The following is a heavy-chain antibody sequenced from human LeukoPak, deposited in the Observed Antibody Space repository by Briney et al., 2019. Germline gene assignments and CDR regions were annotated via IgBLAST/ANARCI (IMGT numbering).Heavy chain of an antibody. Sequence: PSETLSLTCTISGGSISSYYWSWIRQPPGKELEWIGHIYYTGSTNYNPSLNSRVTISVDTSKKQFSLRLTSVIAADTAVYYCARVAKHFRGGLSFYFMDVWGIGTTVTISS. J-gene: IGHJ6*03. CDR1: GGSISSYY. V-gene: IGHV4-59*01. CDR3: ARVAKHFRGGLSFYFMDV. D-gene: IGHD3-10*01. CDR2: IYYTGST.